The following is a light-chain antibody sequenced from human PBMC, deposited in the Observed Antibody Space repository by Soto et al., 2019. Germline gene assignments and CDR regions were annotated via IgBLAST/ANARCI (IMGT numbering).Light chain of an antibody. CDR2: DAS. Sequence: EIVMTQSPATLSVSPGEGAPLSCRASQSVSSKLAWYQQNPGQAPRPLTYDASNRATGIPARLSGSGSGTDFTLTISSLEPEDFAVYYCQQRSNWLFGPGTKVDIK. CDR3: QQRSNWL. V-gene: IGKV3-11*01. CDR1: QSVSSK. J-gene: IGKJ3*01.